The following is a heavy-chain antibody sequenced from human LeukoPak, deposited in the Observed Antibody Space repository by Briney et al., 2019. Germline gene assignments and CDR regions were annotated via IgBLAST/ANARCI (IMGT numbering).Heavy chain of an antibody. V-gene: IGHV4-59*01. CDR3: ARGVGLHVYYFDY. CDR1: GGSISSYY. J-gene: IGHJ4*02. Sequence: SETLSLTCTVSGGSISSYYWSWIRQPPGRGLEWIGYIFYSGGTNYNPSLKSRVTMSVDTSKTQFSLKLSSVTAADTAVYYCARGVGLHVYYFDYWGQGSLVTVSS. CDR2: IFYSGGT. D-gene: IGHD3-16*01.